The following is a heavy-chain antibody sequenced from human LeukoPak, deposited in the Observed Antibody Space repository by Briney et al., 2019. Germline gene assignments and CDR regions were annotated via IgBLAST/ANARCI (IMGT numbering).Heavy chain of an antibody. Sequence: GGSLRLSCAASGFTFSNAWMSWVSQAPGKGMEWVGRIKSKTDGCTTEYAAPVKRRFTISREDAKRAEYLQMNSLKTEDTAVYYCTTDQPIVVVIAVSRGDYYYMDVWGKGTTVTVSS. CDR2: IKSKTDGCTT. V-gene: IGHV3-15*01. D-gene: IGHD2-21*01. CDR1: GFTFSNAW. CDR3: TTDQPIVVVIAVSRGDYYYMDV. J-gene: IGHJ6*03.